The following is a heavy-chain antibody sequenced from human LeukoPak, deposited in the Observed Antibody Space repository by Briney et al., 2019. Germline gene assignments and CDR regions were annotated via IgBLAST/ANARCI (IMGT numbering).Heavy chain of an antibody. D-gene: IGHD5-24*01. V-gene: IGHV1-2*02. J-gene: IGHJ4*02. CDR2: INPNSGAK. CDR3: TRVPMAYNFILGFDY. CDR1: GYTFTGYY. Sequence: ASVKVSCKTSGYTFTGYYVHWVRQAPGQGLEWMGWINPNSGAKNYAQKFQGRVNMTTDTSLSTAYMGLSGLTSDDTAVFYCTRVPMAYNFILGFDYWGQGTLVTVSS.